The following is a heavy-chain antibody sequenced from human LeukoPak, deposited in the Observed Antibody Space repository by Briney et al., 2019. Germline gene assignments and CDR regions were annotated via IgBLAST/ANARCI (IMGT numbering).Heavy chain of an antibody. CDR1: GYTFTSYD. CDR3: ARYIVGATRKFDY. V-gene: IGHV1-8*01. D-gene: IGHD1-26*01. Sequence: GASVKVSCKASGYTFTSYDISWVRQAAGQGLEWMGWMNPNSGNTGYAQKFQGRVTMTRNTSISTAYMELSSLRSEDTAVYHCARYIVGATRKFDYWGQGTLVTVS. CDR2: MNPNSGNT. J-gene: IGHJ4*02.